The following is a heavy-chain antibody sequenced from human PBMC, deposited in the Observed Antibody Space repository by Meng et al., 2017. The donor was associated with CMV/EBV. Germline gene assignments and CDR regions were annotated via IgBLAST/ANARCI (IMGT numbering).Heavy chain of an antibody. CDR2: IIPIFGTA. J-gene: IGHJ5*02. D-gene: IGHD2-2*01. CDR1: GGTFSSYA. V-gene: IGHV1-69*05. CDR3: AIDRYQLLVSVGRFNWFDP. Sequence: SVKVSCKASGGTFSSYAISWVRQAPGQGLEWMGGIIPIFGTANYAQKFQGRVTVTTDESTSTAYMELSSLRSEDTAVYYCAIDRYQLLVSVGRFNWFDPWGQGTLVTVSS.